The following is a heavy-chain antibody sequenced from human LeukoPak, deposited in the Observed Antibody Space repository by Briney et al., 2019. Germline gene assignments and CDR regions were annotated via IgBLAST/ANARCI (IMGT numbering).Heavy chain of an antibody. V-gene: IGHV3-74*01. CDR1: GFPLNTYW. J-gene: IGHJ4*02. Sequence: GGSLRLSCAASGFPLNTYWMPWVRQAPGKGLVWVSRIKSDGMTTSYADSVKGRFTISRDNAKNTLYLQMNSLRAEDTAVYYCVRVGAVAGTLDYWGQGTQVTVSS. CDR2: IKSDGMTT. D-gene: IGHD6-19*01. CDR3: VRVGAVAGTLDY.